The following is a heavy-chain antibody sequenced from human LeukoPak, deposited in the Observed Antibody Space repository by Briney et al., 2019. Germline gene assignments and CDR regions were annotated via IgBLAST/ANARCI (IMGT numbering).Heavy chain of an antibody. CDR2: ISYDGSNK. CDR3: AREDLYYYYGMDV. CDR1: GFTFSTYG. J-gene: IGHJ6*02. Sequence: GGSLRLSCAASGFTFSTYGMHWVRQAPGKGLEWVAVISYDGSNKYYADSVKGRFTISRDNSKNTLYLQMNSLRAEDTAVYYCAREDLYYYYGMDVWGQGTTVTVSS. V-gene: IGHV3-30*03.